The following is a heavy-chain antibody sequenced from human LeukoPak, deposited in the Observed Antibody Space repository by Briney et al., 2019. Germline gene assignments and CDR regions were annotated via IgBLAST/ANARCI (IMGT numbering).Heavy chain of an antibody. V-gene: IGHV3-9*01. Sequence: GRSLRLSCAASGFTFDDYAMHWVRQAPGKGLEWVSGISWNSGNIGYADSVKGRFTISRDNAKNSLYLQMNSLRAEDTALYYCAKDRRMIVGATQGFDYWGQGTLVTVSS. CDR3: AKDRRMIVGATQGFDY. J-gene: IGHJ4*02. D-gene: IGHD1-26*01. CDR2: ISWNSGNI. CDR1: GFTFDDYA.